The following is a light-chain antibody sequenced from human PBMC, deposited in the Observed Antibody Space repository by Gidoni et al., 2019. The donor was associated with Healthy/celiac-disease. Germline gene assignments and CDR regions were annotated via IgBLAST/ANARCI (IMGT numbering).Light chain of an antibody. V-gene: IGKV1-39*01. Sequence: DIQMTQSPSSLSASVGDSVTITCRASQSISSHLNWYQQKPGKAPKPLIYAASSLQSGVPSRFSGSGSGTEFTLTSSSLQPEDFATYYCQQSYSTAPWTFGQGTKVEIK. CDR2: AAS. CDR3: QQSYSTAPWT. J-gene: IGKJ1*01. CDR1: QSISSH.